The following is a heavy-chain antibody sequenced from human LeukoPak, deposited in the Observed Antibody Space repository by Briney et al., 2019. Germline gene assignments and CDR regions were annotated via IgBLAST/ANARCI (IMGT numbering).Heavy chain of an antibody. V-gene: IGHV1-69*13. D-gene: IGHD3-3*01. Sequence: ASVKVSCKASGGTFSIYAISWVRQAPGQGLEWMGGIIPIFGTANYAQKFQGRVTITADESTSTAYMELSSLRSEDTAVYYCARDEYYDFWSGYYPQYYFDYWGQGTLVTVSS. CDR3: ARDEYYDFWSGYYPQYYFDY. CDR1: GGTFSIYA. CDR2: IIPIFGTA. J-gene: IGHJ4*02.